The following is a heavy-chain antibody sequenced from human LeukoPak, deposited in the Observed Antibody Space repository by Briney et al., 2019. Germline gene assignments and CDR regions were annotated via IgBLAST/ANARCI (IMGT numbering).Heavy chain of an antibody. J-gene: IGHJ3*02. CDR1: GFSFSSYG. D-gene: IGHD5-12*01. V-gene: IGHV3-7*04. CDR2: IDQDGSEK. CDR3: ARVGWLRFDI. Sequence: GGSLRLYCAASGFSFSSYGMLWVRQAPGKGLEWVANIDQDGSEKYYVDSVKGRFTISRDNAKNSLYLQMNSLRAEDTAVYYCARVGWLRFDIWGQGTMVTVSS.